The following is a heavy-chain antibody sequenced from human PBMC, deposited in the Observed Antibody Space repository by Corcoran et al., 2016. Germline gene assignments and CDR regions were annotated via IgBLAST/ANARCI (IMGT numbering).Heavy chain of an antibody. V-gene: IGHV3-30*18. J-gene: IGHJ6*02. CDR3: ANGVRYFDWPTRWVYYYGMDV. D-gene: IGHD3-9*01. Sequence: QVQLVESGGGVVQPGRSLRLSCAASGFTFSSYGMHWVRQAPGKGLEWVAVISYDGSNKYYADSVKGRFTISRDNSKNTLYLQMNSLRAEDTAVYYCANGVRYFDWPTRWVYYYGMDVWGQGTTVTVSS. CDR1: GFTFSSYG. CDR2: ISYDGSNK.